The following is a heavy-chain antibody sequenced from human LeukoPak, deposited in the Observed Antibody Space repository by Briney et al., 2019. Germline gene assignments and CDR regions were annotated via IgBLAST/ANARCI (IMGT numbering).Heavy chain of an antibody. CDR1: GGSISSYY. J-gene: IGHJ4*02. D-gene: IGHD5-18*01. CDR2: IYYSGST. V-gene: IGHV4-59*08. Sequence: PSETLSLTCTVSGGSISSYYWSWIRQPPGKGLEWIGYIYYSGSTNCTPSLKSRFTISVDTTKNQFSLKVSSVTAADTAVYYCARLDTAMVTASYFDYWGQGTLVTVSS. CDR3: ARLDTAMVTASYFDY.